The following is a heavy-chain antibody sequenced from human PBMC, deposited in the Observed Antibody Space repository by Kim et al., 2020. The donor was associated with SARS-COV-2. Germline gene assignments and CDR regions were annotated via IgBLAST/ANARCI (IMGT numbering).Heavy chain of an antibody. CDR2: IYYSGST. D-gene: IGHD6-19*01. Sequence: SETLSLTCTVSGGSIRSSLHYWGWIRQPPGQGLEWIGSIYYSGSTYSNPSLKRRVTISVDTSKNQFSLKLSSVTAAETAEYYFARQGGIAVTGPEDWFEPWGQGTLVTVSS. CDR3: ARQGGIAVTGPEDWFEP. V-gene: IGHV4-39*01. CDR1: GGSIRSSLHY. J-gene: IGHJ5*02.